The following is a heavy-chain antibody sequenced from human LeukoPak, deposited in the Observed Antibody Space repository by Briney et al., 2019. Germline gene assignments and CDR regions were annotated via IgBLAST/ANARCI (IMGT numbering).Heavy chain of an antibody. V-gene: IGHV4-61*01. Sequence: PSETLSLTCTVSGGSVSSGSYYWSWIRQPPGKGLEWIGYIYYSGSTNYNPSLKSRVTISVDTSKNQFSLKLSSVTAADTAVYYCARDRVVVTANYYYYGMDVWGQGTTVTVSS. D-gene: IGHD2-21*02. CDR1: GGSVSSGSYY. CDR2: IYYSGST. J-gene: IGHJ6*02. CDR3: ARDRVVVTANYYYYGMDV.